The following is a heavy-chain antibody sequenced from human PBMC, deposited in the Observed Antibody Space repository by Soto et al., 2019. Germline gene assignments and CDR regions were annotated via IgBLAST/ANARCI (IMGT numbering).Heavy chain of an antibody. Sequence: SETLSLTCTVAGGSISGFYWSWVRQPAGKGLEWIGRIYSSGATKHNPSLRNRVTMSVDTSTDQYSLNLASMTAADTAVYFCARGPFCGNDCYFDVWGQGTQVTVSS. J-gene: IGHJ4*02. CDR1: GGSISGFY. CDR2: IYSSGAT. CDR3: ARGPFCGNDCYFDV. D-gene: IGHD2-21*02. V-gene: IGHV4-4*07.